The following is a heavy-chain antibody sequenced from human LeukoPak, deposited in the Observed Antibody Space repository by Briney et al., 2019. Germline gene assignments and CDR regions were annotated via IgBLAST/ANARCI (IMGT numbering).Heavy chain of an antibody. V-gene: IGHV3-23*01. CDR2: ISGSGGST. CDR3: AKSAHKYYYDSSGPFDY. D-gene: IGHD3-22*01. J-gene: IGHJ4*02. CDR1: GFTFSSYA. Sequence: PGGSLRFSCTASGFTFSSYAMSWVRQAPGKGLEWVSAISGSGGSTYYADSVKGRFTISRDNSKNTLYLQMNSLRAEDTAVYYCAKSAHKYYYDSSGPFDYWGQGTLVTVSS.